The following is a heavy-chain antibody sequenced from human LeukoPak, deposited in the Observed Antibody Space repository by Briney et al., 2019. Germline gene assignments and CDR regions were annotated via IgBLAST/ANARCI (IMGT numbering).Heavy chain of an antibody. J-gene: IGHJ5*02. CDR1: GFSINNYW. CDR3: ARQAGVT. CDR2: IKGDASEK. Sequence: GGSLRLSCAVSGFSINNYWMTWYRQAPGKGLECVAHIKGDASEKYYLDSVKGRFTISRDNAKNSLYLQMNSLRAEDTAVYYCARQAGVTWGQGTLVTVSS. D-gene: IGHD6-19*01. V-gene: IGHV3-7*01.